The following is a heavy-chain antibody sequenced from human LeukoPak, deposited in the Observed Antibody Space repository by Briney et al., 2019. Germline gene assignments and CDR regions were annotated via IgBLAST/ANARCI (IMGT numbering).Heavy chain of an antibody. CDR3: TTVGPRAAAPGFAY. V-gene: IGHV3-15*01. CDR2: IKSKTAGGTA. J-gene: IGHJ4*02. CDR1: GFTFSNAW. D-gene: IGHD6-13*01. Sequence: GGSLTLSCAASGFTFSNAWMSWVRQAPGKGLEWVGRIKSKTAGGTADYAAPVKGRFTISRDDSKNTLYLQMNSLTTEDTAVYYCTTVGPRAAAPGFAYWGQGTLVTVSS.